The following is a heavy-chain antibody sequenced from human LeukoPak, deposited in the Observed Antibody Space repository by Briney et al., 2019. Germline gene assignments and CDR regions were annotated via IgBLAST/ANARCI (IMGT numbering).Heavy chain of an antibody. CDR1: GASISSSHW. CDR2: IYHGGST. J-gene: IGHJ4*02. V-gene: IGHV4-4*02. D-gene: IGHD3-10*01. Sequence: SETLSLTCAVSGASISSSHWWSWLRQPPRKGLEWIGEIYHGGSTNCNPSLKGRVTISVDRSNNQFSLRLTSVTAADTAVYYCARGEEHGSGTVHFDYWGQGTLVTVSS. CDR3: ARGEEHGSGTVHFDY.